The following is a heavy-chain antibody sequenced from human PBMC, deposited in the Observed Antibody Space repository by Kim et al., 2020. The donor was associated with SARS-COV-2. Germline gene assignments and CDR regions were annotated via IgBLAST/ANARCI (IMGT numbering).Heavy chain of an antibody. J-gene: IGHJ4*01. V-gene: IGHV3-23*01. CDR1: GFAFSSYA. CDR3: AKCRRDFGDYGEIDY. CDR2: ISYSGDTT. Sequence: GGSLRLSCAASGFAFSSYAMNWVRQAPGKGLEWVSSISYSGDTTYYGDSVKGRFTISRDNSKNTLYLQMNSLRAEDSAVYYCAKCRRDFGDYGEIDYWG. D-gene: IGHD4-17*01.